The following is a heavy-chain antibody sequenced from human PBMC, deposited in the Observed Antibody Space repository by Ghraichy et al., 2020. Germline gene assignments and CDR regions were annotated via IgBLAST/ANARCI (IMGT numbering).Heavy chain of an antibody. D-gene: IGHD1-26*01. CDR3: AKDRDSGSYYDRSDY. CDR2: ISGSGGST. V-gene: IGHV3-23*01. CDR1: GFTFSSYA. J-gene: IGHJ4*02. Sequence: GGSLRLSCAASGFTFSSYAMSWVRQAPGKGLEWVSAISGSGGSTYYADSVKGRFTISRDNSKNTLYLQMNSLRAEDTAVYYCAKDRDSGSYYDRSDYWGQGTLVTVSS.